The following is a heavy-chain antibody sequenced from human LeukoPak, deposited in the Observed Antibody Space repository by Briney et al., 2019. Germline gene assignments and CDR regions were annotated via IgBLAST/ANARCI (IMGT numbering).Heavy chain of an antibody. J-gene: IGHJ5*02. CDR3: ARGYCSGGNCSPRDWFDP. Sequence: GGSLRLSCAASGFTFSSYEMNWVRHAPGKGLEWVSYISSSGSSIFYADSVKGRFTISRDNAKNSLYLQMNSLRAEDTAMYYCARGYCSGGNCSPRDWFDPWGQGTLVTVSS. CDR1: GFTFSSYE. D-gene: IGHD2-15*01. V-gene: IGHV3-48*03. CDR2: ISSSGSSI.